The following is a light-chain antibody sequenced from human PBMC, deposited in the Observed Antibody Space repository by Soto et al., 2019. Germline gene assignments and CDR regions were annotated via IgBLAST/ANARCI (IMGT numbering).Light chain of an antibody. V-gene: IGKV1-39*01. CDR2: AAS. J-gene: IGKJ3*01. CDR3: QQSYSTPLFT. CDR1: QSISSY. Sequence: GDRVTLTCRASQSISSYLNWYQQKPGKAPKLLIYAASSLQSGVPSRFSGSGSGTDFTLTISSLQPEDFATYYCQQSYSTPLFTFGPGTKVDIK.